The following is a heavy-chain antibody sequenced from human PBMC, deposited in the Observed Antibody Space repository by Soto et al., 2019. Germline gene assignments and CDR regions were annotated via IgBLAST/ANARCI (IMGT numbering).Heavy chain of an antibody. D-gene: IGHD4-4*01. V-gene: IGHV1-69*01. CDR2: IIPIFGTA. CDR1: GGTFSSYA. J-gene: IGHJ5*02. Sequence: QVQLVQSGAEVKKPGSSVKVSCKASGGTFSSYAISWVRQAPGQGLEWMGGIIPIFGTANYAQKFQGRVTITADESTSTAYMDLSSLRAEDTAVYYCARAPTDLYNWFDPWGQGTLVTVSS. CDR3: ARAPTDLYNWFDP.